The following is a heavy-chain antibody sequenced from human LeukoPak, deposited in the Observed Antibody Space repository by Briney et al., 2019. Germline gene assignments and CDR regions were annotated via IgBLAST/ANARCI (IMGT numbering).Heavy chain of an antibody. D-gene: IGHD1-1*01. CDR1: GFSISSGYY. J-gene: IGHJ4*02. V-gene: IGHV4-38-2*01. CDR3: ARGWNWNRPYYFDY. Sequence: PSETLSLTCAVSGFSISSGYYWDWIRQPPGKGLEWIGSIYHSGSTYYNPSLKSRVTISVDTSKNQFSLKLSSVTAADTAVYYRARGWNWNRPYYFDYWGQGTLLTVSS. CDR2: IYHSGST.